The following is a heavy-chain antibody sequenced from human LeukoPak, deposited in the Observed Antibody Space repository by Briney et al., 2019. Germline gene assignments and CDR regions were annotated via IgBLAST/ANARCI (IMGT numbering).Heavy chain of an antibody. D-gene: IGHD6-13*01. CDR2: ISYDGSNK. CDR1: GFTFSSYA. CDR3: ARDNSAAAAFDY. Sequence: SGGSLGLSCAASGFTFSSYAMHWVRQAPGKGLEWVAVISYDGSNKYYADSVKGRFTISRDNSKNTLYLQMNSLRAEDTAVYYCARDNSAAAAFDYWGQGTLVTVSS. V-gene: IGHV3-30*04. J-gene: IGHJ4*02.